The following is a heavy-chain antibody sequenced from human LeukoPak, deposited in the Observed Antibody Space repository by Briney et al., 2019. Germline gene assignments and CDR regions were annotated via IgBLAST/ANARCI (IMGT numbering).Heavy chain of an antibody. J-gene: IGHJ3*01. CDR3: ARQSYSIHGLSHFNF. V-gene: IGHV4-39*01. D-gene: IGHD3-3*02. CDR1: GDSITSQSQY. Sequence: SETLSLTCAVSGDSITSQSQYWGWVRQPPGKGLEWVGSFHYSVSTFYNPSVEGRGTISVDTSSNQFSLKLTSATAADTAVYYCARQSYSIHGLSHFNFWGRGTMVTVS. CDR2: FHYSVST.